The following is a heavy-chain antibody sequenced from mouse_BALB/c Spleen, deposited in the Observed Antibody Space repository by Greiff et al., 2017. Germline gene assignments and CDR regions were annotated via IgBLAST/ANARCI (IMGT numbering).Heavy chain of an antibody. J-gene: IGHJ2*01. Sequence: EVQLQESGAELVKPGASVKLSCTASGFNIKDTYMHWVKQRPEQGLEWIGRIDPANGNTKYDPKFQGKATIAADTSSNTAYLQLSSLTSEDTAVYYCARGTGTGDFDYWGQGTTLTVSS. CDR1: GFNIKDTY. V-gene: IGHV14-3*02. D-gene: IGHD4-1*01. CDR3: ARGTGTGDFDY. CDR2: IDPANGNT.